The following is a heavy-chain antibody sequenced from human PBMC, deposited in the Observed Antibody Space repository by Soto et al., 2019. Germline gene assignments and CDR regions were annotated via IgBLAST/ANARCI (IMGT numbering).Heavy chain of an antibody. CDR2: ISSSSSYI. V-gene: IGHV3-21*01. CDR1: GFTFSSYS. Sequence: GGSLRLSCAASGFTFSSYSMNWVRQAPGKGLEWVSSISSSSSYIYYADSVKGRFTISRDNAKNSLYLQMNSLRAEDTAVYYCASDIVVVPAASRRGDYWGQGTLVTVSS. D-gene: IGHD2-2*01. J-gene: IGHJ4*02. CDR3: ASDIVVVPAASRRGDY.